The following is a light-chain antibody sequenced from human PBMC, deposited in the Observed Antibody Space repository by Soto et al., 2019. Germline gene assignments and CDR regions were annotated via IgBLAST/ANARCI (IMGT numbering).Light chain of an antibody. CDR1: QSVSRY. CDR3: QQLNSYPQT. Sequence: DIQMTPSPSSLSASVGDSVTITCRASQSVSRYFNWYQQKPGSAPKPLIYAASTLQSGVPSRFSGSGSGPDFTLTISSLQPEDSATYFCQQLNSYPQTFGQGTRLEIK. V-gene: IGKV1-9*01. CDR2: AAS. J-gene: IGKJ5*01.